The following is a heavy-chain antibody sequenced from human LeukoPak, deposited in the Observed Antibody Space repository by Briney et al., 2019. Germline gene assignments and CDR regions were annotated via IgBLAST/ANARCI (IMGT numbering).Heavy chain of an antibody. Sequence: GGSLRLSCAASGFTFSNAWMSWVRQAPGKGLEWVGRIKSKTDGGTTDYAAPVKGRFTISRDDSKNTLYLQMNSLKTEDTAVYYCTTIQATYYYGSGSQIDYWGQGTLVTVSS. CDR1: GFTFSNAW. D-gene: IGHD3-10*01. CDR2: IKSKTDGGTT. J-gene: IGHJ4*02. CDR3: TTIQATYYYGSGSQIDY. V-gene: IGHV3-15*01.